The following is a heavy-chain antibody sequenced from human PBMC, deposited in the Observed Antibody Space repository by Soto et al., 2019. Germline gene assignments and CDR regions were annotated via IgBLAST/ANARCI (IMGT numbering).Heavy chain of an antibody. V-gene: IGHV4-30-4*01. CDR1: GGSISAGDYY. D-gene: IGHD3-10*01. Sequence: SETLSLTCTVSGGSISAGDYYWNWIRQAPGKGLELIGYIYYTVTTKYNPSLKSRATLSVDKSKNRFSLNLTSVTAADSAVYYCARVDRFPAWALGTLVTVSS. CDR2: IYYTVTT. J-gene: IGHJ5*02. CDR3: ARVDRFPA.